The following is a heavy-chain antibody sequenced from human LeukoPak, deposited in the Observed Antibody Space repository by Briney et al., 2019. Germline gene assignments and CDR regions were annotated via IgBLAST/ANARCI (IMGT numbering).Heavy chain of an antibody. D-gene: IGHD3-10*01. CDR3: AKGHYYGSGSLDY. Sequence: PGGSLRLSCAASGFTFSSYAMSWVRQAPGKGLEWVSAIGGRDNSTYYADSVKGRFTISRDNSKNTLYVQMSSLRAEDTAVYYCAKGHYYGSGSLDYWGQGTLVTVSS. V-gene: IGHV3-23*01. CDR1: GFTFSSYA. CDR2: IGGRDNST. J-gene: IGHJ4*02.